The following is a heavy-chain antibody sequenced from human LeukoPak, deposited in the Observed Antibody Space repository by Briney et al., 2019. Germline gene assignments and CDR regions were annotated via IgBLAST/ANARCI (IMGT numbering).Heavy chain of an antibody. Sequence: SETLSLTCTVSGGSISSSSYYWGWIRQPPGKGLEWIGSIYYSGSTNYNPSLKSRVTISVDTSKNQFSLKLSSVTAADTAVYYCARGPWEVIAAAGNFDYWGQGTLVTVSS. CDR2: IYYSGST. CDR3: ARGPWEVIAAAGNFDY. D-gene: IGHD6-13*01. CDR1: GGSISSSSYY. J-gene: IGHJ4*02. V-gene: IGHV4-39*07.